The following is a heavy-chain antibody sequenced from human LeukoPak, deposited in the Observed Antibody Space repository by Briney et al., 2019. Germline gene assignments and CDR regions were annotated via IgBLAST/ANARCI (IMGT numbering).Heavy chain of an antibody. D-gene: IGHD3-22*01. CDR3: AKPGITMIVVVTFFDY. CDR2: ISSSSSTI. CDR1: GFTFSSYS. J-gene: IGHJ4*02. V-gene: IGHV3-48*01. Sequence: PGGSLRLSCAASGFTFSSYSMNWVRQAPGKGLEWVSYISSSSSTIYYADSVKGRFTISRDNSKNTLYLQMNSLRAEDTAVYYCAKPGITMIVVVTFFDYWGQGTLVTVSS.